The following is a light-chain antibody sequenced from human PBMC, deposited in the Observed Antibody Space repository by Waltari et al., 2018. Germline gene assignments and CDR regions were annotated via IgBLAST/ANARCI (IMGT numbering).Light chain of an antibody. CDR1: QSFTRY. J-gene: IGKJ1*01. CDR2: DAS. Sequence: EIVLTQSPGTLSLSPGERATLSCRASQSFTRYLAWYQHRPGQAPRLRIYDASTRAAGVADRFSGSGSGTDFSLTISRLEPEDFAVYYCQHYVSLPVTFGQGTRVEIK. V-gene: IGKV3-20*01. CDR3: QHYVSLPVT.